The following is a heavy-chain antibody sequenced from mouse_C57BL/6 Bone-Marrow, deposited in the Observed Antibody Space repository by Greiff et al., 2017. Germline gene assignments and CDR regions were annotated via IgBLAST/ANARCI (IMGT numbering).Heavy chain of an antibody. CDR2: IDPSDSYN. Sequence: QVQLQQPGAELVRPGTSVKLSCKASGYTFTSYWMHWVKQRPGQGLEWIGVIDPSDSYNNYNQKFKGKGTLTVDTSSSTAYMQLSSLASEDSAVYNCARERIYYDYGFADWGQGTLVTVSA. V-gene: IGHV1-59*01. D-gene: IGHD2-4*01. CDR1: GYTFTSYW. CDR3: ARERIYYDYGFAD. J-gene: IGHJ3*01.